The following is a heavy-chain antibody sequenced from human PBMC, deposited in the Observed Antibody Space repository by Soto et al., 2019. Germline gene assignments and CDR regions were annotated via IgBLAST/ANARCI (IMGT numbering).Heavy chain of an antibody. D-gene: IGHD1-1*01. V-gene: IGHV3-49*04. J-gene: IGHJ4*02. CDR1: VFPFDDFS. CDR2: IRNQMYQETP. Sequence: GGSLRPSCTGSVFPFDDFSINWVRQPPGKGLGWVGLIRNQMYQETPEYAAAVKGRFTTSRDSSNGLAYLQMSSLRIEDSAVYYCTGAERHDTAYFSLYWGQGTPVTVSS. CDR3: TGAERHDTAYFSLY.